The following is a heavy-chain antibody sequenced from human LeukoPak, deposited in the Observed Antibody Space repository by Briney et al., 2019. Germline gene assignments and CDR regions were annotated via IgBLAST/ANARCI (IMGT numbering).Heavy chain of an antibody. CDR2: ISAYNGNT. CDR3: ARLVRYFDWLYFDY. CDR1: GYTFTSYG. V-gene: IGHV1-18*01. D-gene: IGHD3-9*01. Sequence: ASVKVSCKASGYTFTSYGISWVRQAPGQGLEWMGWISAYNGNTNYAQKLQGRVTITRDTSASTAYMELSSLRSEDTAVYYCARLVRYFDWLYFDYWGQGTLVTVSS. J-gene: IGHJ4*02.